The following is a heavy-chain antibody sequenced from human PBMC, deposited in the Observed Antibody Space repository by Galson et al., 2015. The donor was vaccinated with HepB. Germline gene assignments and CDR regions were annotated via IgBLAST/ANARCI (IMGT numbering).Heavy chain of an antibody. Sequence: SLRLSCAASGFTFSSYSMNWVRQAPGKGLEWVSYISSSSSTIYYADSVKGRFTISRDNAKNSLYLQMNSLRAEDTAVYYCASNLDIVVVPAAIPNNNYYSYGMDVWGQGTTVTVSS. CDR1: GFTFSSYS. V-gene: IGHV3-48*04. J-gene: IGHJ6*02. D-gene: IGHD2-2*02. CDR2: ISSSSSTI. CDR3: ASNLDIVVVPAAIPNNNYYSYGMDV.